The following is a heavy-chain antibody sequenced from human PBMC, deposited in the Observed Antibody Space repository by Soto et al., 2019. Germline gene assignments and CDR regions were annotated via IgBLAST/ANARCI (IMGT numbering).Heavy chain of an antibody. D-gene: IGHD2-2*02. CDR2: IIGSGGST. V-gene: IGHV3-23*01. CDR3: AKESEDIVVVPAAIGIAPNSGMDV. J-gene: IGHJ6*02. Sequence: XGSLRLSCAAAGFTFSSYAMSWVRQAPGKGLEWLSAIIGSGGSTYYADSVKGRFTISRDNSKNTLYLQMNSLRAEDTAVYYCAKESEDIVVVPAAIGIAPNSGMDVWGQGATVTVSS. CDR1: GFTFSSYA.